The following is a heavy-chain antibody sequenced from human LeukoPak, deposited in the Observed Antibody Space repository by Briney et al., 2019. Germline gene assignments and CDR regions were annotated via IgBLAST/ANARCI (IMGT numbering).Heavy chain of an antibody. V-gene: IGHV1-8*01. Sequence: ASVKVSCKASGYTFTSYDINWVRQAPGQGLERMGWMNPNSGNTGYVQKFQGRVIMTRDTSISTAYMELSSLTSEDTAVYFCARDRVGVGGNGWENWGQGTLVTVSS. J-gene: IGHJ4*02. CDR2: MNPNSGNT. CDR3: ARDRVGVGGNGWEN. D-gene: IGHD6-19*01. CDR1: GYTFTSYD.